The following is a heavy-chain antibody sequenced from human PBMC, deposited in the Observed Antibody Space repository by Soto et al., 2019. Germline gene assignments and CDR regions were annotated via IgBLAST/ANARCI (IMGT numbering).Heavy chain of an antibody. CDR1: DSTFRSYS. J-gene: IGHJ3*02. Sequence: EVQLVESGGGLVKPGESLRLSCVASDSTFRSYSMNWVRQAPGRGLEWVAIMRSGSSVIFYADSMKGRFTISRDNAKNSLYLQMNSLRAEDTDVYDWARGGRGYTKYDTLDIWGQGTMVTVSS. D-gene: IGHD1-26*01. CDR3: ARGGRGYTKYDTLDI. V-gene: IGHV3-21*05. CDR2: MRSGSSVI.